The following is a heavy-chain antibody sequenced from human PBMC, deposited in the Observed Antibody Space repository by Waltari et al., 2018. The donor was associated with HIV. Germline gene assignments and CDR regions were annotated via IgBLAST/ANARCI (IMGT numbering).Heavy chain of an antibody. CDR3: ARDGYYYDSSGYSSYFDY. D-gene: IGHD3-22*01. CDR2: INAGNGNQ. CDR1: GYTFTSYA. Sequence: QVQLVQSGAEVKKPGASVKVSCKASGYTFTSYAMHWVRQAPGQRLEWMGWINAGNGNQKYSQKFQGRVTITRDTSASTAYMELSSLRSEDTAVYYCARDGYYYDSSGYSSYFDYWGQGTLVTVSS. J-gene: IGHJ4*02. V-gene: IGHV1-3*01.